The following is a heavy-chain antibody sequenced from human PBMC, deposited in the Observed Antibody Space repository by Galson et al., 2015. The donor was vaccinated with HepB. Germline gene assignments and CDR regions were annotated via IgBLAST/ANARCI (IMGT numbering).Heavy chain of an antibody. CDR3: ARQTAAGPIWVDY. CDR1: GFTFSSYS. J-gene: IGHJ4*02. D-gene: IGHD6-13*01. Sequence: SLRLSCAASGFTFSSYSMNWVRQAPGKGLEWVSSISSSSSYIYYADSVKGRFTISRDNAKNSLYLQMNSLRAEDTAVYYCARQTAAGPIWVDYWGQGTLVTVSS. V-gene: IGHV3-21*01. CDR2: ISSSSSYI.